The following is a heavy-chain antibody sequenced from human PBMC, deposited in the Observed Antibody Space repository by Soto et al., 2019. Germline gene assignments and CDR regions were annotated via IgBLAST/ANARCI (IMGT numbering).Heavy chain of an antibody. J-gene: IGHJ5*02. CDR2: IYYSGST. D-gene: IGHD6-19*01. CDR1: GGSISSYY. CDR3: AREAYSSSHSRWFDP. V-gene: IGHV4-59*01. Sequence: TSETLSLTXTVSGGSISSYYWSWIRQPPGKGLEWIGYIYYSGSTNYNPSLKSRVTISVDTSKNQFSLKLSSVTAADTAVYYCAREAYSSSHSRWFDPWGQGTLVTVSS.